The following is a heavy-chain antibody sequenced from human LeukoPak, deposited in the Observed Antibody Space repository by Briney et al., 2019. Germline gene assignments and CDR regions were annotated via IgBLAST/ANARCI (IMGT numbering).Heavy chain of an antibody. CDR2: INWNGGST. Sequence: GGSLRLSCAASGFTFDDYGMSWVRQAPGKGLEWVSGINWNGGSTGYADSVKGRFTISRDNAKNSLYLQMNSLRAEDTALYHCARAGRSSGYADAFDIWGQGTMVTVSS. V-gene: IGHV3-20*01. J-gene: IGHJ3*02. CDR3: ARAGRSSGYADAFDI. CDR1: GFTFDDYG. D-gene: IGHD3-22*01.